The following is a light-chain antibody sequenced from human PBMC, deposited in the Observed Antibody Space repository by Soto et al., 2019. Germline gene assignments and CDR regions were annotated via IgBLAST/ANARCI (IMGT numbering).Light chain of an antibody. J-gene: IGKJ4*01. CDR3: QQYGSSPLT. CDR2: GAS. Sequence: EIVLTQSPGTLPLSPGERATLSCRASQSVSSSFSAWYQQKPGQAPRLLIYGASSRATGIPDRFSGSGSGTDFTLTISRLEPEDVAVYYCQQYGSSPLTFGGGTKVEIK. CDR1: QSVSSSF. V-gene: IGKV3-20*01.